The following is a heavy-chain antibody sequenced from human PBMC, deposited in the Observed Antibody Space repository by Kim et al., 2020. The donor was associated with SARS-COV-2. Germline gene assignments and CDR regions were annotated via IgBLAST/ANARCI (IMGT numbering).Heavy chain of an antibody. D-gene: IGHD3-10*01. V-gene: IGHV1-24*01. Sequence: KFQGRVTMTEDTATDTAYMELSSLRSEDTAVYYCAPLLSPIKSPGMDVWGQGTTVTVSS. CDR3: APLLSPIKSPGMDV. J-gene: IGHJ6*02.